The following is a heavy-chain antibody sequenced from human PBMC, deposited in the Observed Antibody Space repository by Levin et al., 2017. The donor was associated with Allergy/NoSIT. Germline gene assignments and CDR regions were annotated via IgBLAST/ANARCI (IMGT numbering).Heavy chain of an antibody. J-gene: IGHJ4*02. V-gene: IGHV3-23*01. CDR1: GFTFSSYA. CDR2: ISGSGGST. D-gene: IGHD6-19*01. Sequence: GESLKISCAASGFTFSSYAMSWVRQAPGKGLEWVSAISGSGGSTYYADSVKGRFTISRDNSKNTLYLQMNSLRAEDTAVYYCAKGCVYSSGCGYWGQGTLVTVSS. CDR3: AKGCVYSSGCGY.